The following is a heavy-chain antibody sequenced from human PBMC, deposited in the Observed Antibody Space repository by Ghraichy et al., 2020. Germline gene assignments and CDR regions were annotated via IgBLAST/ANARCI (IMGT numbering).Heavy chain of an antibody. CDR1: GGTFSSYA. D-gene: IGHD3-3*01. V-gene: IGHV1-69*13. CDR3: ASDYDFWSGSDY. CDR2: IIPIFGTA. Sequence: SVKVSCKASGGTFSSYAISWVRQAPGQGLEWMGGIIPIFGTANYAQKFQGRVTITADESTSTAYMELSSLRSEDTAVYYCASDYDFWSGSDYWGQGTLVTVSS. J-gene: IGHJ4*02.